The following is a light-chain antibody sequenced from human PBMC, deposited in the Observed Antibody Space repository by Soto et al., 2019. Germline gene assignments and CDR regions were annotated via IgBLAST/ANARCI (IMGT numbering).Light chain of an antibody. Sequence: DVVLTQTPLSSPVTLGQPASISCRSSQSLVYSDGNTYLSWLQQRPGQPPRLLIYQISNRFSGVPDRFSFSGAGTDFTLKISRVEAEDVGVYYCMQFAHFPLTFGQGTKLEI. J-gene: IGKJ1*01. V-gene: IGKV2-24*01. CDR3: MQFAHFPLT. CDR2: QIS. CDR1: QSLVYSDGNTY.